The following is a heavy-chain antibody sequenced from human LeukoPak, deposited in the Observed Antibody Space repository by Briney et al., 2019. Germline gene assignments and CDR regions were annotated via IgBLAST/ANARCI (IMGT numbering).Heavy chain of an antibody. CDR3: VRDDLGIGVPFDS. CDR2: TYYRSRWFT. V-gene: IGHV6-1*01. D-gene: IGHD7-27*01. CDR1: GDSVSSNTAA. Sequence: SQTLSLTCAISGDSVSSNTAAWNWIRQSPSRGLEWLRRTYYRSRWFTDYAVSVESRITITPDTSKNQFSLQLNSVTPEDTAVYYCVRDDLGIGVPFDSWGQGTLVTVSS. J-gene: IGHJ4*02.